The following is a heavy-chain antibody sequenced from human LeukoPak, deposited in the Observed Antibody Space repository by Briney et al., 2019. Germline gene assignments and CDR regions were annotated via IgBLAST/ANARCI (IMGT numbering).Heavy chain of an antibody. J-gene: IGHJ6*02. CDR2: INPNSGGT. CDR1: GYTFTNYT. Sequence: ASVKVSCKASGYTFTNYTINWVRLAPGQGLEWMGRINPNSGGTNYAQKFQGRVTMTRDTSISTAYMELSRLRSDDTAVYYCARARYYGMDVWGQGTTVTVSS. CDR3: ARARYYGMDV. V-gene: IGHV1-2*06.